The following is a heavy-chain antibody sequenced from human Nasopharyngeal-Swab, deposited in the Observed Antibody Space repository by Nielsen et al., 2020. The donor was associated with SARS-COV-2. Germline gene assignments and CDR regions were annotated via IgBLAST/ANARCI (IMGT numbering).Heavy chain of an antibody. V-gene: IGHV3-9*01. CDR2: ISWNSDNL. J-gene: IGHJ6*02. CDR3: SKGRMAGSNYYYYYDMDV. D-gene: IGHD6-19*01. CDR1: GFTFDDYA. Sequence: SLKIPCAASGFTFDDYAMHWVRQAPGKGLEWVSCISWNSDNLGYADSVKGRFTISRDNARNSLYLQMNSLRAEDTALYYCSKGRMAGSNYYYYYDMDVWGQGTTVTVSS.